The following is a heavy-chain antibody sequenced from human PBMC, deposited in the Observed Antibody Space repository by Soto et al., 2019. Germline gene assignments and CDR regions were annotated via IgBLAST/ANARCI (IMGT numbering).Heavy chain of an antibody. CDR1: GYNFARSW. Sequence: GESLKISCKGSGYNFARSWIGWVRQMPGKGLEWMGIVYPDDSDIRYSPSFQGQVTISADKSISTAYLQWSSLKASDSAIYYCARGWDYFDYWGQGTLVTVSS. D-gene: IGHD1-26*01. V-gene: IGHV5-51*01. J-gene: IGHJ4*02. CDR2: VYPDDSDI. CDR3: ARGWDYFDY.